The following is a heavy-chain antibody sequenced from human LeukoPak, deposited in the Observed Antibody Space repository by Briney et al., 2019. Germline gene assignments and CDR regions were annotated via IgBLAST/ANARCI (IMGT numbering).Heavy chain of an antibody. Sequence: GGSLRLSCAASGFTFSSYWMSWVRQAPGKGLEWVANIKQDGSEKYYVDSVKGRFTISRDNAKNSLYLQMNSLRAEDTAVYYCATYRRGYYDSSDSYYFDCWGQGTLVTVSS. J-gene: IGHJ4*02. CDR2: IKQDGSEK. D-gene: IGHD3-22*01. V-gene: IGHV3-7*03. CDR1: GFTFSSYW. CDR3: ATYRRGYYDSSDSYYFDC.